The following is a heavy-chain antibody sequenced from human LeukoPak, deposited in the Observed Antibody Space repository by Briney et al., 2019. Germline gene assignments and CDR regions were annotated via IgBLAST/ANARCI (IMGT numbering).Heavy chain of an antibody. CDR3: ARGSIYYGDSSAYFDY. V-gene: IGHV4-34*01. CDR2: INHRGST. CDR1: SESFGGYF. Sequence: PSETLSLTCGVYSESFGGYFWTYIRQPPGGGLEWIGDINHRGSTNYNPSLKSRVTISVDTSKNQFSLRLTSVTAADTAVYYCARGSIYYGDSSAYFDYWGQGSLVTVSS. D-gene: IGHD3-22*01. J-gene: IGHJ4*02.